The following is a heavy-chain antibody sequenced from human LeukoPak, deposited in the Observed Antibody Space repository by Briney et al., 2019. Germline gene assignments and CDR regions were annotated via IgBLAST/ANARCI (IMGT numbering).Heavy chain of an antibody. CDR3: ARGRIAALDY. Sequence: SETLSLTCAVYGGSFSGYYWSWIRQPPGKGLEWIGEINHSGSTNYNPSLKSRVTISVDTSKNQFSLKLSSVTAADTAVYYCARGRIAALDYWSQGTLVTVSS. D-gene: IGHD6-13*01. J-gene: IGHJ4*02. V-gene: IGHV4-34*01. CDR1: GGSFSGYY. CDR2: INHSGST.